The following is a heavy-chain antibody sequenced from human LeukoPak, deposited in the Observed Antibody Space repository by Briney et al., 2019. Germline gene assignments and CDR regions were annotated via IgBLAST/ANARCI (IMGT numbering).Heavy chain of an antibody. D-gene: IGHD3-10*01. CDR2: IIPIFGTA. CDR1: GYTFTSYA. J-gene: IGHJ3*02. V-gene: IGHV1-69*13. Sequence: GASVKVSCKASGYTFTSYAISWVRQAPGQGLEWMGGIIPIFGTANYAQKFQGRVTITADESTSTAYMELSSLRSEDTAVYYCARDRIYGSGSHDAFDIWGQGTMVTVSS. CDR3: ARDRIYGSGSHDAFDI.